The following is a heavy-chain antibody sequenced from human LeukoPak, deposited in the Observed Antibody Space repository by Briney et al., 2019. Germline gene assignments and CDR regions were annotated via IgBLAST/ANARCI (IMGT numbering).Heavy chain of an antibody. CDR2: IWNDGSNK. D-gene: IGHD3-22*01. CDR1: GFTFSSYG. CDR3: AKTSREFRDSSGGYDY. J-gene: IGHJ4*02. Sequence: GGSLRLSCAASGFTFSSYGMHWVRQAPGKGLEWVAVIWNDGSNKYYADSVKGRFTISRDNSKSTLYLQMNSLRSEDTAVYYCAKTSREFRDSSGGYDYWGQGILVTVSS. V-gene: IGHV3-30*02.